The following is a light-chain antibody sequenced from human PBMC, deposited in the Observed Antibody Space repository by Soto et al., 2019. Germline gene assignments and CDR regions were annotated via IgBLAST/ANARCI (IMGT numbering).Light chain of an antibody. CDR2: QDS. CDR3: QAWDSSTACV. Sequence: SYELTQPPSVSVSPGQTASITCSGDKLGDKYACWYQQKPGQSLVLVIYQDSKRPSGIPERFSGSNSGNTATLTISGTQAMDEADYYCQAWDSSTACVFGTGTKLTVL. J-gene: IGLJ1*01. V-gene: IGLV3-1*01. CDR1: KLGDKY.